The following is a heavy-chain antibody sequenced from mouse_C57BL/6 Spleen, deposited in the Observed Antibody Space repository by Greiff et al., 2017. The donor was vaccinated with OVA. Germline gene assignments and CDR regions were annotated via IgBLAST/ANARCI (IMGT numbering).Heavy chain of an antibody. J-gene: IGHJ2*01. Sequence: QVQLKQPGAELVRPGSSVKLSCKASGYTFTSYWMHWVKQRPIQGLEWIGNIDPSDSETHYNQKFKDKATLTVDKSSSTAYMQLSSLTSEDSAVYYCAREDVTTVVGGYGGQGTTLTVYS. CDR3: AREDVTTVVGGY. CDR1: GYTFTSYW. CDR2: IDPSDSET. D-gene: IGHD1-1*01. V-gene: IGHV1-52*01.